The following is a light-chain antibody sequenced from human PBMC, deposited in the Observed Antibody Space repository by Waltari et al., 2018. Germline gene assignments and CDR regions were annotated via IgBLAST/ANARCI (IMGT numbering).Light chain of an antibody. Sequence: DIQMTQSPSTLSASVGDRGTITCRASQTITKFLSWYQQKPGKAPKLLIYAASRLQSGVPSRFSGSGSGTDFALTISNLQPEDFATYFCQQTYTSPRTFGQGTKVEIK. CDR1: QTITKF. CDR2: AAS. J-gene: IGKJ1*01. V-gene: IGKV1-39*01. CDR3: QQTYTSPRT.